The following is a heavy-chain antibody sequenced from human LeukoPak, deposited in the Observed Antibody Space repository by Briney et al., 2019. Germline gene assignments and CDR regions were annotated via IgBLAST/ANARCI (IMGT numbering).Heavy chain of an antibody. J-gene: IGHJ4*02. CDR2: INPNSGGT. CDR1: GYTFSDYY. V-gene: IGHV1-2*02. Sequence: GASVKVSCKASGYTFSDYYMYWVRQVPGQGLEWMGWINPNSGGTNYAEKFQGRVTMTRDTSISTAYMDLSSLRSDDTAVYYCARDDSGCYSLEFWGQGTLVTVSS. CDR3: ARDDSGCYSLEF. D-gene: IGHD1-26*01.